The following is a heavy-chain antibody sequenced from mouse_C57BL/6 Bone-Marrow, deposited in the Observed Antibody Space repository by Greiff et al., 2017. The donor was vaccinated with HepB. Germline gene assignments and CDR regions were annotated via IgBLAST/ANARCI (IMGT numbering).Heavy chain of an antibody. CDR3: AGGTYDYDGYYFDY. CDR2: IYPGSGNT. V-gene: IGHV1-76*01. CDR1: GYTFTDYY. Sequence: VQLQQSGAELVRPGASVKLSCKASGYTFTDYYINWVKQRPGQGLEWIARIYPGSGNTYYNEKFKGKATLTAEKSSSTAYMQLSSLTSEDSAVYFCAGGTYDYDGYYFDYWGQGTTLTVSS. D-gene: IGHD2-4*01. J-gene: IGHJ2*01.